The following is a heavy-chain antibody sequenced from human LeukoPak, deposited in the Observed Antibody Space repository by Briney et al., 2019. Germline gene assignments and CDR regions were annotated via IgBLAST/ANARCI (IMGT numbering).Heavy chain of an antibody. Sequence: SGTLSLTCTVSGGSISSSNWWSWVRQPPRKGLQWIGDIYHRGSTNFNPSLKSRVAISMDKSKNQFSLKLSSVTAADTAVYYCAKVATVLVVTAENDYYYYMDVWGRGTTVTVSS. J-gene: IGHJ6*03. CDR1: GGSISSSNW. D-gene: IGHD2-21*02. CDR3: AKVATVLVVTAENDYYYYMDV. V-gene: IGHV4-4*02. CDR2: IYHRGST.